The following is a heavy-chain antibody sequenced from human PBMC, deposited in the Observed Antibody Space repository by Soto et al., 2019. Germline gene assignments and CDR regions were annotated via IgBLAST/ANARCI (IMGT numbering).Heavy chain of an antibody. D-gene: IGHD3-9*01. J-gene: IGHJ4*02. CDR3: ARGGFLTGANFDY. Sequence: PGGSLRLSCAASGFTFTTYWMHWARQVPGKGLMWVSGINKEGSATNYADSVVGRFTISRDNAKNTVILQMNSLRDGDTAVYFCARGGFLTGANFDYWGQGTLVTVSS. CDR2: INKEGSAT. V-gene: IGHV3-74*01. CDR1: GFTFTTYW.